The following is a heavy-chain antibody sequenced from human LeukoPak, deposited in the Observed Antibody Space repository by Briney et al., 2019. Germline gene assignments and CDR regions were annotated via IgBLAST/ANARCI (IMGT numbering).Heavy chain of an antibody. CDR2: IKKDGSGK. V-gene: IGHV3-7*03. Sequence: GGSLRLSCAASGFTFSSYWMSWVRQAPGKGLEWVANIKKDGSGKYYVDSVKGRFTISRDNSKNTLYLHMNSLRAEDTAVYYCARDFVVNYGWGAFDIWGQGTMVTVSS. J-gene: IGHJ3*02. D-gene: IGHD3-10*01. CDR1: GFTFSSYW. CDR3: ARDFVVNYGWGAFDI.